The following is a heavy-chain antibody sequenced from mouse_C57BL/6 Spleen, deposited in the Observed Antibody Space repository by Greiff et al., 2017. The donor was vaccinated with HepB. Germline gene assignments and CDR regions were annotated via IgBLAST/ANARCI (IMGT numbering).Heavy chain of an antibody. CDR1: GYSITSGYY. V-gene: IGHV3-6*01. D-gene: IGHD2-5*01. CDR3: AMGHYSNYDYYAMDY. Sequence: DVQLVESGPGLVKPSQSLSLTCSVTGYSITSGYYWNWIRQFPGNKLEWMGYISYDGSNNYNPSLKNRISITRDTSKNQFFLKLNSVTTEDTATYYCAMGHYSNYDYYAMDYWGQGTSVTVSS. J-gene: IGHJ4*01. CDR2: ISYDGSN.